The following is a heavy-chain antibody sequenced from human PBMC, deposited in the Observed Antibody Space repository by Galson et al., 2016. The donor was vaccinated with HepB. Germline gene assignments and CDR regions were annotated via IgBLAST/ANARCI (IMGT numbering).Heavy chain of an antibody. CDR3: ARGGLRKWGDGMIKNWYFNL. CDR1: GISFGSYD. Sequence: SLRLSCAASGISFGSYDMHWVRQATGKRLEWVSAVGPAGDTYYADSVKGRFTISRENARNSFYLQMNSLRVGDTAVYYCARGGLRKWGDGMIKNWYFNLWGRGTLVTVSS. D-gene: IGHD1-14*01. V-gene: IGHV3-13*01. J-gene: IGHJ2*01. CDR2: VGPAGDT.